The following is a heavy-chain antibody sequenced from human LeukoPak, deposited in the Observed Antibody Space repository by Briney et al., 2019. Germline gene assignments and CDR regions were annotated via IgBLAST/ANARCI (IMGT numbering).Heavy chain of an antibody. CDR3: ARDPPFIIGTTFFDY. V-gene: IGHV3-21*01. CDR1: GFSFSDYN. D-gene: IGHD1-20*01. Sequence: GGSLRLSCAAFGFSFSDYNMNWVRQAPGKGLEWVSSISGGSDYISYADSVRGRFTISRDNANNSLFLQMHSLTVEDTAVYYCARDPPFIIGTTFFDYWGQGTLVTVSS. J-gene: IGHJ4*02. CDR2: ISGGSDYI.